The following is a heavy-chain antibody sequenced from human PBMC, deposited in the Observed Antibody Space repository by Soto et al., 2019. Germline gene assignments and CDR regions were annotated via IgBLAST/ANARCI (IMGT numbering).Heavy chain of an antibody. CDR3: ASDPGAATGTTFDY. J-gene: IGHJ4*02. V-gene: IGHV1-3*01. CDR1: GYTFTTYG. CDR2: IYPVNGNT. D-gene: IGHD6-13*01. Sequence: QVQLVQSGAEVKKPGASVKVSCKATGYTFTTYGIHWVRQAPGQSLEWMGWIYPVNGNTKYSREFQGRVTITRDTSASTAYMELSSLRSEDTAVYYCASDPGAATGTTFDYWGQGTLVTASS.